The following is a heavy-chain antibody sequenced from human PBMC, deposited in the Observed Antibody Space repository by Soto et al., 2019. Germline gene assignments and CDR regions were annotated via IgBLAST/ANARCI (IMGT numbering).Heavy chain of an antibody. CDR1: GFTFSNYG. CDR2: ISYDGSNK. Sequence: QVQLVESGGGVVQPGRSLRLSCVASGFTFSNYGIHWVRQAPGKGLEWVAVISYDGSNKYYADSVKGRFTISRDNSKNTLYLQMSSLRSYDSALYYCARDSLYVFDHWGQGTLVTVSS. D-gene: IGHD2-8*01. V-gene: IGHV3-30-3*01. J-gene: IGHJ4*02. CDR3: ARDSLYVFDH.